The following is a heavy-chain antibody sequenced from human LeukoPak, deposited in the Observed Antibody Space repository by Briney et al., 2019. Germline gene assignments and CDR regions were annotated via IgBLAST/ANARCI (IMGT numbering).Heavy chain of an antibody. Sequence: ASVTVTCKVSGYTLTELSMHWVRQAPGKGLEWMGGFDPEDGETIYAQKFQGRVTMTEDTSTDTAYMELSSLRSEDTAVYYCATDGQFWIVKFANWGEGTLVSVSS. J-gene: IGHJ4*02. D-gene: IGHD3-3*01. V-gene: IGHV1-24*01. CDR2: FDPEDGET. CDR3: ATDGQFWIVKFAN. CDR1: GYTLTELS.